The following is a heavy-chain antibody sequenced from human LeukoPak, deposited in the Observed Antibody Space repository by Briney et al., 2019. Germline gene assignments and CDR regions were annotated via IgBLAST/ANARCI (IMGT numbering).Heavy chain of an antibody. Sequence: ASVKVSCKASGYTFTGYYMHWVRQAPGQGLEWMGWINPNSGNTNYAQKLQGRVTMTTDTSTSTAYMEQRSLRSDDTAVYYCARDYGDYDPNWFDPWGQGTLVTVSS. D-gene: IGHD4-17*01. J-gene: IGHJ5*02. V-gene: IGHV1-18*04. CDR1: GYTFTGYY. CDR2: INPNSGNT. CDR3: ARDYGDYDPNWFDP.